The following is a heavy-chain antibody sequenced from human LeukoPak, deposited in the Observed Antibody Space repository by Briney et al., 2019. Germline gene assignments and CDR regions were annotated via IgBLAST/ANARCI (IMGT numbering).Heavy chain of an antibody. V-gene: IGHV5-51*01. J-gene: IGHJ5*02. CDR3: AIFDFLFGEIDNWFDP. Sequence: GESLKISCKGSGYNFTIYWIGWVRQMPGKGLEWMGVIYPGDSDTRYSPSFQGQVTISADKSISTAYLQWSSLKASDTAMYYCAIFDFLFGEIDNWFDPWGQGTLVTVSS. CDR1: GYNFTIYW. CDR2: IYPGDSDT. D-gene: IGHD3-3*01.